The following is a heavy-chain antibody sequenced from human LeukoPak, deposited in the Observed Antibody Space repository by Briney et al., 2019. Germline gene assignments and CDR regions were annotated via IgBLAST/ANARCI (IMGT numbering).Heavy chain of an antibody. J-gene: IGHJ4*02. CDR1: GMTVSSNY. D-gene: IGHD2-2*01. V-gene: IGHV3-66*01. CDR3: ARDQASSSSSPY. Sequence: GGSLRLSCAASGMTVSSNYIMWVRQPPGKGLEWVSSIYTGGSTYYADAVKGRFTISRDNSKNTVNLQMNSLRAEDTAVYYCARDQASSSSSPYWGQGTPDTVSS. CDR2: IYTGGST.